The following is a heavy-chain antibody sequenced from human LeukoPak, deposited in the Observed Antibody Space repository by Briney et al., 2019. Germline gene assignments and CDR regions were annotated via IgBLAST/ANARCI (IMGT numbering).Heavy chain of an antibody. Sequence: PGGSLRLSCAASGFTFSGSAMHWVRQASGKGLEWVGRIRSKANSYATAYAASVKGRFTISRDDSKNTAYLQMNSLKTEDTAVYYCTSRVVQGVYYYYMDVWGKGTTVTVSS. V-gene: IGHV3-73*01. CDR3: TSRVVQGVYYYYMDV. CDR2: IRSKANSYAT. CDR1: GFTFSGSA. D-gene: IGHD3-3*01. J-gene: IGHJ6*03.